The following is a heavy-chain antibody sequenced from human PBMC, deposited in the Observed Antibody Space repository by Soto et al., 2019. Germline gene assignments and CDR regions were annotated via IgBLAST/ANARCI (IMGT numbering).Heavy chain of an antibody. CDR2: IYYSGST. V-gene: IGHV4-59*08. J-gene: IGHJ6*03. CDR3: ARRVAARQYYYYYYMDV. CDR1: GGSISSYY. D-gene: IGHD6-6*01. Sequence: SETLSLTCTVSGGSISSYYWSWIRQPPGKGLEWIGYIYYSGSTNYNPSFKSRVTISVDTSKNQFSLKLSSVTAADTAVYYCARRVAARQYYYYYYMDVWGKGTTVTVSS.